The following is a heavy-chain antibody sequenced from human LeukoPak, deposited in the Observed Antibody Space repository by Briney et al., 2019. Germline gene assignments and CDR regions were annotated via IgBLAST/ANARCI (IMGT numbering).Heavy chain of an antibody. CDR1: GGSISSYY. CDR3: ARDVFRAFDI. Sequence: PETLSLICTVSGGSISSYYWSWIRQPPGKGLEWIGYFYYSGSTNYNPSLKSRVTISVDTSKDQFSLKLSSVTAADTAVYYCARDVFRAFDIWGQGTMVTVSS. J-gene: IGHJ3*02. D-gene: IGHD3-10*02. V-gene: IGHV4-59*01. CDR2: FYYSGST.